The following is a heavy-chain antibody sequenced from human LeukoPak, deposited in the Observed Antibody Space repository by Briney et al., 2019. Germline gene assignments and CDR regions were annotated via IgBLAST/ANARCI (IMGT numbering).Heavy chain of an antibody. D-gene: IGHD1-1*01. CDR1: GFTFNNYW. V-gene: IGHV3-7*01. CDR2: IKHDESEK. J-gene: IGHJ4*02. Sequence: GGSLRLSCAASGFTFNNYWMSWVRQAPGKGLEWVTNIKHDESEKNYVESVKGRFTISRDNAKNSLYLQMNSLRVEDTAVYYCARVCLTTNCPSLDYWGQGTLVTVSS. CDR3: ARVCLTTNCPSLDY.